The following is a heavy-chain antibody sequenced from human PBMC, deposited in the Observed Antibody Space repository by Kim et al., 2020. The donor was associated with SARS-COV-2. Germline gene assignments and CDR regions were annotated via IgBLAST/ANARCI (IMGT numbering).Heavy chain of an antibody. D-gene: IGHD1-26*01. CDR1: GFTFNNAW. CDR3: STGTSVGG. Sequence: GGSLRLSCVASGFTFNNAWMSWVRQAPGKGLEWVGRVKSKTDGGTIDYAAPVKGRFTISREDSKNTVYLQMNSLKTEDTAVYYCSTGTSVGGWGQGTLVTVSS. CDR2: VKSKTDGGTI. V-gene: IGHV3-15*01. J-gene: IGHJ4*02.